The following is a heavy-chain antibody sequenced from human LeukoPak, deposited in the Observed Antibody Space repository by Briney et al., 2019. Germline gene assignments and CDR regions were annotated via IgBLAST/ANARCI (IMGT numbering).Heavy chain of an antibody. V-gene: IGHV3-23*01. CDR1: GFTFSSYG. Sequence: GGSLRLSCAASGFTFSSYGMSWVRQAPGKGLEWVSAISGSGGSTYYADSVKGRFTISRDNSKNTLYLQMNSLRAEDTAVYYCAKSIVQTGMVRGVIGYWGRGTLVTVSS. CDR3: AKSIVQTGMVRGVIGY. J-gene: IGHJ2*01. CDR2: ISGSGGST. D-gene: IGHD3-10*01.